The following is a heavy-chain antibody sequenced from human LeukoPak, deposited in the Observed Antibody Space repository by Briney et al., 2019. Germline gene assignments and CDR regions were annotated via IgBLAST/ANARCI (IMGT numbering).Heavy chain of an antibody. CDR3: ARSPGPGVAAAGTKSWFDP. V-gene: IGHV4-39*07. D-gene: IGHD6-13*01. CDR2: IYYNGNA. J-gene: IGHJ5*02. CDR1: GDSIRSTSYY. Sequence: SETLSLTCTVSGDSIRSTSYYWVWIRQPPGKGLEWIGSIYYNGNAYYNPSLRSRVTISVDTSKNQFSLKLSSVTAADTAVFYCARSPGPGVAAAGTKSWFDPWGQGTLVTVSS.